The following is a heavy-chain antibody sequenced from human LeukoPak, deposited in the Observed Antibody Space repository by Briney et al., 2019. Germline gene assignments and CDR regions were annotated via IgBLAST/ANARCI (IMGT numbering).Heavy chain of an antibody. CDR1: GFTFDDYA. D-gene: IGHD3-22*01. CDR2: ISWNSGSI. CDR3: AKDISPMIAGGHAFDI. Sequence: GGSLRLSCAASGFTFDDYAMHWVRHAPGKGLEWVSGISWNSGSIVYADSVKGRFTISRDNAKNSLYLQMNSLRAEDTALYYCAKDISPMIAGGHAFDIWGQGTMVTVSS. V-gene: IGHV3-9*01. J-gene: IGHJ3*02.